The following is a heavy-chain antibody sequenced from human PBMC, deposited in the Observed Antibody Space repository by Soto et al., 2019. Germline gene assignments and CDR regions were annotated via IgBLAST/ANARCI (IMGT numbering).Heavy chain of an antibody. D-gene: IGHD6-19*01. CDR2: INPNSGGT. V-gene: IGHV1-2*02. CDR3: ARDLRYSSGWNAVDYYYYYGMDV. CDR1: GYTLTGYY. J-gene: IGHJ6*02. Sequence: ASVKVSCKASGYTLTGYYMHWVRQAPGQGLEWMGWINPNSGGTNYAQKFQGRVTMTRDTSISTAYMELSRLRSDDTAVYYCARDLRYSSGWNAVDYYYYYGMDVWGQGTTVTVSS.